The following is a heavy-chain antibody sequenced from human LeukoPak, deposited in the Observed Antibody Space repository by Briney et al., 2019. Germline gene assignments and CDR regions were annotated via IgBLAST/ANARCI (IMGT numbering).Heavy chain of an antibody. D-gene: IGHD4-11*01. CDR1: GGSFSGYY. J-gene: IGHJ4*02. CDR3: ARALRRTTVTPVDY. CDR2: INHSGST. V-gene: IGHV4-34*01. Sequence: SETLSLTCAAYGGSFSGYYWSWIRQPPGKGLEWIGEINHSGSTNYNPSLKSRVTISVDTSKNQFSLKLSSVTAADTAVYYCARALRRTTVTPVDYWGQGTLVTVSS.